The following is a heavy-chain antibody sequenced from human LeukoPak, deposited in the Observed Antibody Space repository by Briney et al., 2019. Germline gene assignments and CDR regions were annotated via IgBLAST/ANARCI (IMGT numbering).Heavy chain of an antibody. J-gene: IGHJ4*02. CDR3: ARDLGYRSSCSFDY. V-gene: IGHV3-21*01. CDR2: ISSSSSYI. CDR1: GFTFSSYS. Sequence: GGSLTLSCAPSGFTFSSYSMNWVRQAPGKGREWVSSISSSSSYIYYADSVKGRFTISRDNAKNSLYLQMNSLRAEDTAVYYCARDLGYRSSCSFDYWGQGTLVTVSS. D-gene: IGHD6-13*01.